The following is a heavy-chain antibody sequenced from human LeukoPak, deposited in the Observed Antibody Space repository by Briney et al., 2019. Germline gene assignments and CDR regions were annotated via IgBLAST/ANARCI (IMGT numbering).Heavy chain of an antibody. CDR2: ISGSGGST. CDR3: AKDPAVNYDILTGWFDY. Sequence: GGSLRLSCAASGFTFSSYAMSWVRQAPGKGLEWVSGISGSGGSTYYADSVRGRFTISRDNSKNTLYLQMNSLRVEDTAVYYCAKDPAVNYDILTGWFDYWGQGTLVTVSS. D-gene: IGHD3-9*01. V-gene: IGHV3-23*01. J-gene: IGHJ4*02. CDR1: GFTFSSYA.